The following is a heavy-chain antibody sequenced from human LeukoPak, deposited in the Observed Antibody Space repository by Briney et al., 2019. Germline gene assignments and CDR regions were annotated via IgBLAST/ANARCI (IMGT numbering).Heavy chain of an antibody. J-gene: IGHJ4*02. V-gene: IGHV3-43*02. D-gene: IGHD2-2*02. CDR2: ISGDGGST. CDR1: GFVFDDYA. CDR3: ARDYSYIDY. Sequence: PGGSLRLSCAAPGFVFDDYAIHWVRQAPGKGLGWVSLISGDGGSTFYADSVKGRFTISRDNSKNSLYLQMNSLRAEDTAIYYCARDYSYIDYWGQGTLVTVSS.